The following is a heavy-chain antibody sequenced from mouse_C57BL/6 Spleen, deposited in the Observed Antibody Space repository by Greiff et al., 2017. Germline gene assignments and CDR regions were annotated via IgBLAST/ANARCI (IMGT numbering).Heavy chain of an antibody. V-gene: IGHV1-69*01. J-gene: IGHJ4*01. CDR2: IDPSDSYT. CDR3: ARQGRDYYARDY. D-gene: IGHD3-3*01. CDR1: GYTFTSYW. Sequence: QVQLQQPGAELVMPGASVKLSCKASGYTFTSYWMHWVKQRPGQGLEWIGEIDPSDSYTNYNQKFKGKSTLTVDKSSSTAYMQLSSLTSEDSAVYYCARQGRDYYARDYWGQGTSVTVSS.